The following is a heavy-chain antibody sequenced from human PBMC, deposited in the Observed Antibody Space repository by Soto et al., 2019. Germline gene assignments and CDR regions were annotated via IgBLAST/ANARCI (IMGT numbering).Heavy chain of an antibody. CDR2: IYPGDSDT. V-gene: IGHV5-51*01. D-gene: IGHD2-2*01. Sequence: LGESLKISCKGSGYSFTSYWIGWVRQMPGKGLEWMGIIYPGDSDTRYSPSFQGQVTISADKSISTAYLQWSSLKASDTAMYYCARHVPANAYYYGMDVWGQGTTVTVSS. CDR1: GYSFTSYW. J-gene: IGHJ6*02. CDR3: ARHVPANAYYYGMDV.